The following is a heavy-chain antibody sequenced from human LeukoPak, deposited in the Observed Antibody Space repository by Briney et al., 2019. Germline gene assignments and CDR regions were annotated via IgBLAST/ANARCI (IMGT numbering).Heavy chain of an antibody. CDR3: ARDGDGDYPIDY. Sequence: GGYLRRSCAASGFTFSDYYMSWIRQAPGKGLEWVSHISSSSTYTNYADSVKGRFTISRDNAKNSLYLQMNSLRVEDTAVYYCARDGDGDYPIDYWGQGTLVTVSS. V-gene: IGHV3-11*06. CDR1: GFTFSDYY. CDR2: ISSSSTYT. D-gene: IGHD4-17*01. J-gene: IGHJ4*02.